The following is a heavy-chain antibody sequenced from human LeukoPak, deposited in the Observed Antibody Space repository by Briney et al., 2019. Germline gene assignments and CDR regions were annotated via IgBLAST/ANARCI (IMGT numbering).Heavy chain of an antibody. V-gene: IGHV3-30-3*01. CDR2: ISYDGSNE. D-gene: IGHD3-3*01. J-gene: IGHJ6*02. CDR1: GFIFSGYA. Sequence: PGGSLRLSCAASGAASGFIFSGYAMHWVRQAPGKGLEWVATISYDGSNEYYAGSVRGRFIISRDNPRDTIYLQMSSLRVEDTAVYYCASGYDFWSGYPPAQYSMDVWGQGTTVTVSS. CDR3: ASGYDFWSGYPPAQYSMDV.